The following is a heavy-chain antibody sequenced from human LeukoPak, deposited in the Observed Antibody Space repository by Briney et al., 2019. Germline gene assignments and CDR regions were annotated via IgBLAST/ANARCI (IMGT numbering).Heavy chain of an antibody. V-gene: IGHV4-61*02. CDR2: IYTRGSA. Sequence: SETLSLTCTVSGDSIDTNSYYWSWIRQSAGKGLEWIGRIYTRGSARCHPSLGSRVTMSVDTSKNQFSLELTSVTAADTGVYYCVAGVVGLPERISWGQGSLVTVSS. D-gene: IGHD1-26*01. CDR1: GDSIDTNSYY. J-gene: IGHJ4*02. CDR3: VAGVVGLPERIS.